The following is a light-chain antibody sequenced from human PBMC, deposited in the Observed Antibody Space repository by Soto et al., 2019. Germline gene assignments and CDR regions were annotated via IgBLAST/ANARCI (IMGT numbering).Light chain of an antibody. CDR1: QNINSNS. V-gene: IGKV3-20*01. CDR3: QQFGSSPPYT. J-gene: IGKJ2*01. CDR2: GAS. Sequence: EIVLTQSPGTLSLSPGESATLSCRASQNINSNSLSWYQQKPGQAPRLLIYGASSRAPGIPDRFSGIGSGTDFTLTISRLEPEDFAVYYCQQFGSSPPYTFGQGTKVDIK.